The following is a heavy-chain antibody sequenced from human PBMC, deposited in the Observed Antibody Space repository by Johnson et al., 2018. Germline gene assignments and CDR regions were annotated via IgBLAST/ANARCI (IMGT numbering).Heavy chain of an antibody. CDR3: ARGSGTYWNYFDS. CDR1: GGTFSIHP. Sequence: QVQLVQSGAEVKKXGSSVKVXCQASGGTFSIHPLSWVRQGPGEGLEWMGGLIPMFRKPIYAQKFQGRVTITADESTAKAYKELNTLRSEDTATYYCARGSGTYWNYFDSWGQGTLITVSP. D-gene: IGHD1-26*01. V-gene: IGHV1-69*12. J-gene: IGHJ4*02. CDR2: LIPMFRKP.